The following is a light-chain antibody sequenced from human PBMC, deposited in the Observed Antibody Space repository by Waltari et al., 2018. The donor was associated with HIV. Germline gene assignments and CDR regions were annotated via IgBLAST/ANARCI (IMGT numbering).Light chain of an antibody. CDR1: SSNVGSDDL. Sequence: QSALTPPASVSGSPGQSITISCTGTSSNVGSDDLVSWYHQHPGEAPQLTIYEVTTRPSGVSNRFSGSKSGNTASLTISGLQAEDESDYYCCSCPRSGIRYVFGTGTKVTVL. V-gene: IGLV2-23*02. CDR3: CSCPRSGIRYV. CDR2: EVT. J-gene: IGLJ1*01.